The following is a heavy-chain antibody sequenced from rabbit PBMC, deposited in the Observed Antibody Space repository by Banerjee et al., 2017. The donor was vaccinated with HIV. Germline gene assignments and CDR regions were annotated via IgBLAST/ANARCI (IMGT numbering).Heavy chain of an antibody. CDR2: IDAGSSGST. CDR3: ARDLTGVTGWNFNL. CDR1: GFTLSSYW. Sequence: QEQLLESGGDLVKPEGSLTLTCTASGFTLSSYWICWVRQAPGKGLEWIASIDAGSSGSTYYANWAKGRFTISKTSWTTVTLQMTSLTAADTATYFCARDLTGVTGWNFNLWGPGTLVTVS. D-gene: IGHD7-1*01. V-gene: IGHV1S45*01. J-gene: IGHJ4*01.